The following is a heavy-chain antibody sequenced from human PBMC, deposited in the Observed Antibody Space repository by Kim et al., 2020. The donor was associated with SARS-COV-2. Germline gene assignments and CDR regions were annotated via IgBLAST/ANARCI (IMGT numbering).Heavy chain of an antibody. V-gene: IGHV3-7*01. Sequence: GGEENYVGSVKGRFTISRDNAKQSVYLQMNSLRVDDTALYYCARWMNAGNWGQGTLVTVSS. D-gene: IGHD1-1*01. CDR3: ARWMNAGN. J-gene: IGHJ4*02. CDR2: GGEE.